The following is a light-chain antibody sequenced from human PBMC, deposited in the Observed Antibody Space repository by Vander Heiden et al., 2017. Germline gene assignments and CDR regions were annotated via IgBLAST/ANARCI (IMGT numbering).Light chain of an antibody. J-gene: IGLJ1*01. V-gene: IGLV2-14*01. CDR1: SSDLGGYSY. Sequence: QSALTPPASVSGSPGLSITIPCPGTSSDLGGYSYVSWYQRHPGKTPKLTIYDGDSRPSGVSNRLSGSKPGKTASLTISGLQAEDEAEYYCSSYTTSGTFPYVFGAGTQVTVL. CDR2: DGD. CDR3: SSYTTSGTFPYV.